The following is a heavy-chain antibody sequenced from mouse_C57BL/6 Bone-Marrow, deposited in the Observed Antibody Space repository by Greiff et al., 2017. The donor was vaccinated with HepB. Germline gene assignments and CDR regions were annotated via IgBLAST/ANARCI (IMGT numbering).Heavy chain of an antibody. Sequence: EVMLVESGGGLVKPGGSLKLSCAASGFTFSSYAMSWVRQTPEKRLEWVATISDGGSYTYYPDNVKGRFTISRDNAKNNLYLQMSHLKSEGTAMYYCAREGFFFAWFAYWGQETLVTVSA. CDR3: AREGFFFAWFAY. CDR2: ISDGGSYT. J-gene: IGHJ3*01. V-gene: IGHV5-4*01. CDR1: GFTFSSYA.